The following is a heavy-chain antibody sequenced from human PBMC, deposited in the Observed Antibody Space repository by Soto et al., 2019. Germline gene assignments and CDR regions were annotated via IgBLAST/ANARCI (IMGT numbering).Heavy chain of an antibody. Sequence: QVQLVQSGAEVKKPGASVKVSCKASGYTFTSYDINWVRQATGQGLEWMGWMNPNSGNTGYAQKFQGRVTMTRNTSISTAYMELSSLRSEDTAVYYCARTFIVVVPAAMSRYYYYMDVWGKGTTVTVSS. CDR2: MNPNSGNT. CDR1: GYTFTSYD. V-gene: IGHV1-8*01. CDR3: ARTFIVVVPAAMSRYYYYMDV. D-gene: IGHD2-2*01. J-gene: IGHJ6*03.